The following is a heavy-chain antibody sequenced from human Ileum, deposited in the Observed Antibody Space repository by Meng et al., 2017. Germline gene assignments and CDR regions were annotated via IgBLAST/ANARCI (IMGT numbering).Heavy chain of an antibody. J-gene: IGHJ4*02. V-gene: IGHV3-23*04. CDR1: GFTFSSYT. CDR3: AKAGSISWYNY. CDR2: INASGSHT. Sequence: EVKLVGSGGGLVHPGGSLRLSCAASGFTFSSYTMGWVRQAPGKGLEWVSDINASGSHTYYADSVKGRFTISRDNSKNTLYLQLNSLRAEDTALFYCAKAGSISWYNYWGQGTLVTVSS. D-gene: IGHD2-2*01.